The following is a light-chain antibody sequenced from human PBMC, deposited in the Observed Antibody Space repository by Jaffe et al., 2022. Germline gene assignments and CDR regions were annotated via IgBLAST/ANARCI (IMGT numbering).Light chain of an antibody. V-gene: IGLV2-23*02. CDR1: NSDVGSYDL. CDR3: CSYAGDFTII. Sequence: QSALTQPASVSGSPGQSIAISCTGTNSDVGSYDLVSWYQQYPGKAPQLIIYEVTKRPSGVSSRFSGSKSDNTASLTISGLQAEDEADYYCCSYAGDFTIIFGGGTKLTVL. J-gene: IGLJ2*01. CDR2: EVT.